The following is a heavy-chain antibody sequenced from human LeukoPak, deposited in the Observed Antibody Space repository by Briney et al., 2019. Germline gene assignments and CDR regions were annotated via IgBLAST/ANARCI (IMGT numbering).Heavy chain of an antibody. J-gene: IGHJ5*02. CDR1: GFTFSSYG. Sequence: PGGSLRLSCAASGFTFSSYGMHWVRQAPGKGLEGVAVISYDGSNKYYADSVKGRFTISRDNSKNTLYLQMNSLRAEDTAVYYCAKDDILTGSMFDPWGQGTLVTVSS. D-gene: IGHD3-9*01. CDR3: AKDDILTGSMFDP. V-gene: IGHV3-30*18. CDR2: ISYDGSNK.